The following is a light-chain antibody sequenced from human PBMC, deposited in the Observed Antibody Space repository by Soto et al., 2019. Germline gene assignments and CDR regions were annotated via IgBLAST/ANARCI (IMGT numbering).Light chain of an antibody. Sequence: EIVLTQSPGTLYLSPGERVTLSCRASQIVPSDYLAWYHQEPGQAPRLLIYGAFNRATGIPDRFSGSGSGTDFTLSISRLEPGDFGVYFCHQYGKSPRTFGQGTKVDI. CDR1: QIVPSDY. CDR3: HQYGKSPRT. V-gene: IGKV3-20*01. CDR2: GAF. J-gene: IGKJ1*01.